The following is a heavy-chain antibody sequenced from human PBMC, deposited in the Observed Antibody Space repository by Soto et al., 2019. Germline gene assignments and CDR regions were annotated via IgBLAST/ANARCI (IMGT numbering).Heavy chain of an antibody. CDR1: GYTLTELS. D-gene: IGHD3-22*01. J-gene: IGHJ4*02. CDR2: FDPEDGET. Sequence: GASVKVSCKASGYTLTELSMHWVRQAPGKGLEWMGGFDPEDGETIYAQKFQGRVTMTEDTSTDTAYMELSSLRSEDTAVYYCATGGVVITTAGYFDYWGQGTLVTVSS. V-gene: IGHV1-24*01. CDR3: ATGGVVITTAGYFDY.